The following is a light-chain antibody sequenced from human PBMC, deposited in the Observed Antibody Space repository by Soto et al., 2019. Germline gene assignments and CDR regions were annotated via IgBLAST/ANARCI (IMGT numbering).Light chain of an antibody. CDR2: EGS. Sequence: QSALTQPASVSGSPGQSITISCTGTSRDVGSYNLVSWYQQHPGKAPKLMIYEGSKRPSGVSNRFSGSKSGNTASLTISWLQAEDEADYYCCSYAGSSTSVVFGGGTKLTVL. V-gene: IGLV2-23*01. CDR1: SRDVGSYNL. J-gene: IGLJ2*01. CDR3: CSYAGSSTSVV.